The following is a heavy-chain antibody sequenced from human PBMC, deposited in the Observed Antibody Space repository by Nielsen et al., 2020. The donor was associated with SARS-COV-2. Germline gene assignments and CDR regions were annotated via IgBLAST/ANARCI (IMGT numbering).Heavy chain of an antibody. J-gene: IGHJ6*02. CDR2: VSASGGST. V-gene: IGHV3-23*01. Sequence: GESLKISCAASGFTFNIYAMAWVRRAPGRGLQWVTGVSASGGSTYYTDSVKGRFSISRDNSKNTLYLQMNSLRAEDTAVYYCAREAAYCSSTSCRRSYYYGMDVWGQGTTVTVSS. D-gene: IGHD2-2*01. CDR1: GFTFNIYA. CDR3: AREAAYCSSTSCRRSYYYGMDV.